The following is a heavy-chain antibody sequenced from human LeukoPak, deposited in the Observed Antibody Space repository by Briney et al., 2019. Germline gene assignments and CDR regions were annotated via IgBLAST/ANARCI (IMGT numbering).Heavy chain of an antibody. CDR2: ISYDGSNK. CDR1: GFTFSSYG. V-gene: IGHV3-30*18. J-gene: IGHJ4*02. CDR3: AKARYYDSSGYYADY. D-gene: IGHD3-22*01. Sequence: PGRSLRLSCAASGFTFSSYGMHGVRQAPGKGLEWVAVISYDGSNKYYADSVKGRFTISRDNSKNTLYLQMNSLRAEDTAVSYCAKARYYDSSGYYADYWGQGTLVTVSS.